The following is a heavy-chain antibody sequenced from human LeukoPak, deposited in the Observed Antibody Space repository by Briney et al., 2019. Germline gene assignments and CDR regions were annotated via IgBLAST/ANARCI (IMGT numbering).Heavy chain of an antibody. V-gene: IGHV3-48*01. CDR2: ISSSSSTL. CDR3: ARLPPLYSSGWYAADY. Sequence: GGSLRLSCAASGFTFSSYNMNWVRQAPGKGLEWVSYISSSSSTLYYADSVKGRFTISRDNAKNSLYLQMYSLRAEDTAVYYCARLPPLYSSGWYAADYWGQGTLVTVSS. J-gene: IGHJ4*02. D-gene: IGHD6-19*01. CDR1: GFTFSSYN.